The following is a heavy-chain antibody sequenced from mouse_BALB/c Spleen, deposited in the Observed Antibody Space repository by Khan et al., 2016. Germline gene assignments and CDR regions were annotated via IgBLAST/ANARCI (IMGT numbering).Heavy chain of an antibody. CDR3: ARTARITY. D-gene: IGHD1-2*01. J-gene: IGHJ2*01. CDR1: GSSITSGYG. V-gene: IGHV3-2*02. Sequence: EVQLPESGPGLVNPSQSLSLTCTVTGSSITSGYGWNWIRQFQGNKLEWMGYISYSGSTHYNPSLKSRISINRSTYKNQFLLQLKSGTTDDTATYYCARTARITYWGQGTTLTVSS. CDR2: ISYSGST.